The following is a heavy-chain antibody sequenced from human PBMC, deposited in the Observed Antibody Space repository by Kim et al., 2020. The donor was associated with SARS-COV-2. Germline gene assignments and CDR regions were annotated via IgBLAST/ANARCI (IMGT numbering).Heavy chain of an antibody. J-gene: IGHJ5*02. Sequence: GESLKISCKGSGYSFTSYWIGWVRQMPGKGLEWMGIIYPGDSDTRYSPSFQGQVTISADKSISTAYLQWSSLKASDTAMYYCARGLQLWTQPGWFDPWGQGTLVTVSS. CDR3: ARGLQLWTQPGWFDP. D-gene: IGHD5-18*01. CDR2: IYPGDSDT. V-gene: IGHV5-51*01. CDR1: GYSFTSYW.